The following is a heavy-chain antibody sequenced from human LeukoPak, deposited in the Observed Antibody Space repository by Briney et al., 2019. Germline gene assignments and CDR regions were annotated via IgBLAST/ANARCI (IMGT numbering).Heavy chain of an antibody. CDR3: ARDRLLWFGESAFDI. J-gene: IGHJ3*02. CDR1: GFTFSSYG. Sequence: GGSLRLSCAASGFTFSSYGMSWVRQAPGKGLEWVSYISSSSSTIYYADSVKGRFTISRDNAKNSLYLQMNSLRAEDTAVYYCARDRLLWFGESAFDIWGQGTMVTVSS. V-gene: IGHV3-48*01. CDR2: ISSSSSTI. D-gene: IGHD3-10*01.